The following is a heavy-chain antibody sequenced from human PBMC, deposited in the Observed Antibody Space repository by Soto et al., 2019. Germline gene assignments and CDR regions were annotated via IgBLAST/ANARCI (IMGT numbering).Heavy chain of an antibody. D-gene: IGHD4-17*01. Sequence: ASVKVSCKASGYTFTSYAMHWVRQAPGQRLEWMGWINAGNGNTKYSQKFQGRVTITGDTSASTAYMELSSLRSEDTAVYYCARDDYGDYAYYYGMDVWGQGTTVTVSS. J-gene: IGHJ6*02. CDR3: ARDDYGDYAYYYGMDV. CDR1: GYTFTSYA. CDR2: INAGNGNT. V-gene: IGHV1-3*01.